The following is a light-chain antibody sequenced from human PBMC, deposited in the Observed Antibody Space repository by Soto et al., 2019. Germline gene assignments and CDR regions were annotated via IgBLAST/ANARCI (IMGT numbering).Light chain of an antibody. J-gene: IGKJ2*01. CDR3: QQAKSFPFT. V-gene: IGKV1-12*01. CDR2: VAS. CDR1: QGIDNW. Sequence: IQITQSPSSVSASVGERVNIACRASQGIDNWLAWYQQKPGKAPKLLIYVASNLQSGVPSRFSGSGSGTEFTPTISRIQPEDFATYYCQQAKSFPFTFGQGTKVDIK.